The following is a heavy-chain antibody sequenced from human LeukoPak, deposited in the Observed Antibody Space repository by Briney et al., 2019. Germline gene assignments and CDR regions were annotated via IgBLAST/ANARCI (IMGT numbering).Heavy chain of an antibody. CDR2: INAGNGNT. V-gene: IGHV1-3*01. D-gene: IGHD3-9*01. CDR1: GYTFTSYA. J-gene: IGHJ4*02. CDR3: ARDYDILTGYYNLFDY. Sequence: GASVKVSCKASGYTFTSYAMHWVRQAPGQRLEWMGWINAGNGNTKYSQKFQGRVTITRDTSTSTAYMELRSLRSDDTAVYYCARDYDILTGYYNLFDYWGQGTLVTVSS.